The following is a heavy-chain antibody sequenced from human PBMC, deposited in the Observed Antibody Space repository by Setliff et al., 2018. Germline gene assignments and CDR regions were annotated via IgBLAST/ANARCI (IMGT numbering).Heavy chain of an antibody. CDR2: IYSDGST. Sequence: GGSLRLSCAASGFTVSSNYMSWVRQAPGKGLEWVSVIYSDGSTYHADSVKGRFTISSDNSKNARYLQMNSLRAEDTAVYYCAKNGFGVVALGVNNWFDPWGQGTLVTVSS. D-gene: IGHD3-10*01. CDR1: GFTVSSNY. V-gene: IGHV3-66*01. J-gene: IGHJ5*02. CDR3: AKNGFGVVALGVNNWFDP.